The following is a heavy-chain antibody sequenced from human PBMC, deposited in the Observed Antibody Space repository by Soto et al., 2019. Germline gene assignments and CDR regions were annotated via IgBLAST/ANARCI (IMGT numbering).Heavy chain of an antibody. CDR2: IYYSGST. D-gene: IGHD6-13*01. Sequence: SETLCLTCTVSGGSISSGYDYWSWIRQPPGKGLEWIGYIYYSGSTYYNPSLKSRVTISVDTSKNQFSLKLSSVTAADTAVYYCARERPDGSRLDPWGQGTLVTVSS. CDR1: GGSISSGYDY. V-gene: IGHV4-30-4*01. J-gene: IGHJ5*02. CDR3: ARERPDGSRLDP.